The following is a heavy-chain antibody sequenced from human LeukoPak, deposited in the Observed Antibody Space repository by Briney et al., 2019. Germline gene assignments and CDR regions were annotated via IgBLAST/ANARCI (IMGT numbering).Heavy chain of an antibody. Sequence: KTSETLSLTCTVSGGSSSSSDYYWGRIRQPPGKGLEWIGSIYYRVTTYYTPSLKSRVTISVDTSKNQSSLKLSAVTAADTAAYYCARDRLRWPKIDYWGQGTLVTVSS. V-gene: IGHV4-39*07. D-gene: IGHD4-23*01. CDR1: GGSSSSSDYY. J-gene: IGHJ4*02. CDR2: IYYRVTT. CDR3: ARDRLRWPKIDY.